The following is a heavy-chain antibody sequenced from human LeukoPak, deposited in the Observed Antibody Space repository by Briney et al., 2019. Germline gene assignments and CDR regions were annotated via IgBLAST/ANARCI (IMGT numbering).Heavy chain of an antibody. D-gene: IGHD1-26*01. CDR2: INHSGST. CDR3: ARDDSDDAFDI. J-gene: IGHJ3*02. CDR1: GGSFSGYY. Sequence: SETLSLTCAVYGGSFSGYYWSWIRQPPGKGLEWIGEINHSGSTNYNPSLKSRVTISVDTSKNQFSLKLSSVTAADTAVYYCARDDSDDAFDIWGQGTMVTVSS. V-gene: IGHV4-34*01.